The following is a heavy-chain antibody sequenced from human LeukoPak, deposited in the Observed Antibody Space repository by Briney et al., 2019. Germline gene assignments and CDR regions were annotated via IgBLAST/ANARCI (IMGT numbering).Heavy chain of an antibody. Sequence: PSETLSLTCTVSGGSIRSYYWSWIRQPPGKGLEWIGYIYYSGSTNYNPSLKSRVTISVDTSKSQFSLKLSSVTAADTAVYYCARGAGWLPLVWGQGTLVTVSS. J-gene: IGHJ4*02. CDR3: ARGAGWLPLV. D-gene: IGHD5-24*01. CDR1: GGSIRSYY. V-gene: IGHV4-59*01. CDR2: IYYSGST.